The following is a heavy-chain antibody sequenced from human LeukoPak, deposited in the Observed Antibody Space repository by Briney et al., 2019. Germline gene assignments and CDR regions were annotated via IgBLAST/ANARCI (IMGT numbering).Heavy chain of an antibody. V-gene: IGHV1-8*01. J-gene: IGHJ5*02. Sequence: ASVKVFCKASGYTFTSYDINWVRQATGQGLEWMGWMNPNSGNTGYAQKFQGRVAMTRNTSISATYMELSSLTSEDTAVYYCARAPSMIVGGRRTNWFDPWGQGTLVTVSS. D-gene: IGHD3-22*01. CDR1: GYTFTSYD. CDR3: ARAPSMIVGGRRTNWFDP. CDR2: MNPNSGNT.